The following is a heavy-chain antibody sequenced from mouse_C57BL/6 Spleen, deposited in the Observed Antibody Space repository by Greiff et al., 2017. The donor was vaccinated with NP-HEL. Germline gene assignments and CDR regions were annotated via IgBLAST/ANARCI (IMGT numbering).Heavy chain of an antibody. D-gene: IGHD2-2*01. V-gene: IGHV1-4*01. CDR1: GYTFTSDT. Sequence: QVQLQQSGAELARPGASVKMSCKASGYTFTSDTMHWVKQRPGQGLEWIGYINPSSGYTKYNQKFKDKATLTADKSSSTAYMQLSSLTSEDSAVYYCARKEDYGYYYAMDYWGQGTSVTVSS. CDR2: INPSSGYT. J-gene: IGHJ4*01. CDR3: ARKEDYGYYYAMDY.